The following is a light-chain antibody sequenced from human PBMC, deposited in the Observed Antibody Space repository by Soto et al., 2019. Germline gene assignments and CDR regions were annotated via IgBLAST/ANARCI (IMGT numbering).Light chain of an antibody. J-gene: IGLJ1*01. Sequence: QSALTQPASVSGSPGQSITISCTGSSGDVGGGNYVSWYQQYPGKAPKLMIYEVTNRPSGVSNRFSGSKSGNTASLTISGLQAEDEADYYCISKTTIRTDVFGTGTKLTVL. CDR2: EVT. V-gene: IGLV2-14*01. CDR1: SGDVGGGNY. CDR3: ISKTTIRTDV.